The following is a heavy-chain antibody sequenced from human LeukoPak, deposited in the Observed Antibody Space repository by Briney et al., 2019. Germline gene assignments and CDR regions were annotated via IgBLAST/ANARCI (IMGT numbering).Heavy chain of an antibody. CDR3: ARDLGSTLGYCSGGSCLSGYYFDY. V-gene: IGHV4-4*07. CDR2: IYTSGST. D-gene: IGHD2-15*01. J-gene: IGHJ4*02. Sequence: SETLSLTCTVSGGSISSYYWSWIRQPAGKGLEWIGRIYTSGSTNYNPSLKSRVTMSVDTSKNQFSLKLSSVTAADTAVYYCARDLGSTLGYCSGGSCLSGYYFDYWGQGTLVTVSS. CDR1: GGSISSYY.